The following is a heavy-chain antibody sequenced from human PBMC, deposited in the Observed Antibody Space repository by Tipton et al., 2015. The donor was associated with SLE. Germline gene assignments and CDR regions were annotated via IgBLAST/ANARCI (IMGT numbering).Heavy chain of an antibody. V-gene: IGHV4-39*07. D-gene: IGHD3-16*01. CDR1: GGSISSSSYY. Sequence: TLSLTCTVYGGSISSSSYYWGWIRQPPGKGLDWIGGIFYSGSTHYTPPLKSRVTISLDTSKNQFSLKLSSVTAADTAVYYCARHRGTQGVDYWGQGTLVTVSS. J-gene: IGHJ4*02. CDR2: IFYSGST. CDR3: ARHRGTQGVDY.